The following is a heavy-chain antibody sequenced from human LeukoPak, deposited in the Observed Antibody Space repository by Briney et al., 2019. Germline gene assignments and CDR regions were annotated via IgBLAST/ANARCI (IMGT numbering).Heavy chain of an antibody. D-gene: IGHD3-22*01. Sequence: GASVKVSCKASGFSLSSSSMQWVRQARGQRLEWIGWLAVGSGNTNYAQKFQGRVTITRDMSTSTAYMELSSLRSEDTALYYCAAVFGSGYYYYFDYWGQGSLVTVSS. CDR1: GFSLSSSS. V-gene: IGHV1-58*02. CDR3: AAVFGSGYYYYFDY. J-gene: IGHJ4*02. CDR2: LAVGSGNT.